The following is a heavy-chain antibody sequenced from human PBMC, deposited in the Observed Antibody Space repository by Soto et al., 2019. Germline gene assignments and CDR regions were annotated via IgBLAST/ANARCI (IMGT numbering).Heavy chain of an antibody. V-gene: IGHV4-39*01. Sequence: SETLSLTCTVSGGSISSSSYYWGWIRQPPGKGLEWIGSIYYSGSTYYNPSLKSRVTISVDTSKNQFSLKLSSVTAADTAVYYCARSVAGFEVFYYYYMDVWGKGTTVTVSS. D-gene: IGHD3-10*01. CDR3: ARSVAGFEVFYYYYMDV. CDR1: GGSISSSSYY. CDR2: IYYSGST. J-gene: IGHJ6*03.